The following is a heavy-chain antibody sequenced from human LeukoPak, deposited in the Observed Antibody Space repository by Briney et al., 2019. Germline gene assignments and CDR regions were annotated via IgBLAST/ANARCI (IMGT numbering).Heavy chain of an antibody. D-gene: IGHD5-24*01. CDR3: ASGEMATIPY. J-gene: IGHJ4*02. V-gene: IGHV1-8*02. Sequence: ASVKVSCKASGGTFSSYAISWVRQAPGQGLEWMGWMNPNSGNTGYAQKFQGRVTMTRNTSISTAYMELSSLRSEDTAVYYCASGEMATIPYWGQGTLVTVSS. CDR2: MNPNSGNT. CDR1: GGTFSSYA.